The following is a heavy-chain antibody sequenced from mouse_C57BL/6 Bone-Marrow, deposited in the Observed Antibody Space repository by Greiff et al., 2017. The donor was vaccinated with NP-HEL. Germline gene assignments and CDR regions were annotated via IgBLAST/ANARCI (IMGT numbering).Heavy chain of an antibody. D-gene: IGHD2-3*01. Sequence: VQLQQSGAELVKPGASVKMSCKASGYTFTSYWITWVKQRPGQGLEWIGDIYPGSGSTNYNEKFKSKATLTVDTSSSTAYMQLSSLTSEDSAVYYCARDDDGYYVGSYYYAMDYWGQGTSVTVSS. J-gene: IGHJ4*01. CDR2: IYPGSGST. CDR3: ARDDDGYYVGSYYYAMDY. CDR1: GYTFTSYW. V-gene: IGHV1-55*01.